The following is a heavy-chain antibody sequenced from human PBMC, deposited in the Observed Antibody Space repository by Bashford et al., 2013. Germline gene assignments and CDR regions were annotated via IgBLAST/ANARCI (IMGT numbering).Heavy chain of an antibody. CDR3: ARVLTYYYDSSGYIVFDY. D-gene: IGHD3-22*01. Sequence: SETLSLTCAVYGGSVQWLLLELDPPAPTGRGLEWIGEINHSGSTNYNPSLKSRVTISVDTSKNQFSLKLSSVTAADTAVYYCARVLTYYYDSSGYIVFDYWGQGTLVTVSS. CDR2: INHSGST. CDR1: GGSVQWLL. J-gene: IGHJ4*02. V-gene: IGHV4-34*01.